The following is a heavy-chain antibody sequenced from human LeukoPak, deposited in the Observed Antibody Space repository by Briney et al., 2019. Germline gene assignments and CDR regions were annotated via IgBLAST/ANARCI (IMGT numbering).Heavy chain of an antibody. Sequence: GGSLRLSCAASRFTFSSYGMHWVRQAPGKGLEWVAVISYDGSNKYYADSVKGRFTISRDNSKNTLYLQMNSLRAEDTAVYYCAKARDYYYYMDVWGKGTTVTVSS. CDR3: AKARDYYYYMDV. CDR1: RFTFSSYG. CDR2: ISYDGSNK. J-gene: IGHJ6*03. V-gene: IGHV3-30*18.